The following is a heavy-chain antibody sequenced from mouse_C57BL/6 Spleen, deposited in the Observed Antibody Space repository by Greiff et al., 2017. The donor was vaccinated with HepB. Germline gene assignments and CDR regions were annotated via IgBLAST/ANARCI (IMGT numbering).Heavy chain of an antibody. CDR3: ARARLYYYGSSHYFDV. CDR1: GFTFSSYA. D-gene: IGHD1-1*01. Sequence: EVMLVESGGGLVKPGGSLKLSCAASGFTFSSYAMSWVRQTPEKRLEWVATISDGGSYTYYPDNVKGRFTISRDNAKNNLYLQMSHLKSEDTAMYYCARARLYYYGSSHYFDVWGTGTTVTVSS. CDR2: ISDGGSYT. J-gene: IGHJ1*03. V-gene: IGHV5-4*03.